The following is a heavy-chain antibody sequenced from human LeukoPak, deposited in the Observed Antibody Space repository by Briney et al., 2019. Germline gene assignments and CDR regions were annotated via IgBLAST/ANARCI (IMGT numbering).Heavy chain of an antibody. Sequence: SVKVSCKASGFTFTSSAVQWVRQARGQRPEWMGWIVVGSGNTNYAQNFQERVTITRDMSTSTAYMDLSSLRSEDTAVYYCAADQSIGDYAFDIWGQGTMVTVSS. J-gene: IGHJ3*02. V-gene: IGHV1-58*01. CDR2: IVVGSGNT. CDR3: AADQSIGDYAFDI. CDR1: GFTFTSSA. D-gene: IGHD2-21*02.